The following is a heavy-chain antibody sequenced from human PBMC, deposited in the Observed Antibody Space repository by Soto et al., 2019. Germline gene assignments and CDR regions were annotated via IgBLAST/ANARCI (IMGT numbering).Heavy chain of an antibody. Sequence: GGSLRLSCAASGFIFKMYWMHWVRQTPGKGLVWISRIYNDGSYTDYADSVRGRFTISRDNVNDTLYLQMNNLRAEDSGLYYCTRGPRPISTGTGAYWGQGTQVTVSS. CDR1: GFIFKMYW. J-gene: IGHJ4*02. CDR3: TRGPRPISTGTGAY. CDR2: IYNDGSYT. D-gene: IGHD3-10*01. V-gene: IGHV3-74*01.